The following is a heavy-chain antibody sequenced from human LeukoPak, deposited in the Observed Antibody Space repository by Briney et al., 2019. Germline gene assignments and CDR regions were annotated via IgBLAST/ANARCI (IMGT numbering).Heavy chain of an antibody. CDR1: GGSISSYY. D-gene: IGHD7-27*01. V-gene: IGHV4-59*01. CDR2: IYYTGTT. CDR3: AREGWGYYFDF. Sequence: SETLSLTCTVSGGSISSYYWSWIRQPLGKGLEWIGYIYYTGTTNYNPSLKSRLTISVDTSKNQFSLNLSSVTSADTAVYYCAREGWGYYFDFWGQGTLVTVSS. J-gene: IGHJ4*02.